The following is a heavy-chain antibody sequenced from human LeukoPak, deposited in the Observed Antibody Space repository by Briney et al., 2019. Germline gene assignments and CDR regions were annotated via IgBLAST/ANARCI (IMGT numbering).Heavy chain of an antibody. CDR3: ARDVGVQGLDY. J-gene: IGHJ4*02. Sequence: PSETLSLTCTVSGGSISSYYWSWIRQHPGKGLEWIGYIYYSGSTYYNPSLKSRVTISVDTSKNQFPLKLSSVTAAGTAVYYCARDVGVQGLDYWGQGTLVTVSS. V-gene: IGHV4-59*06. CDR1: GGSISSYY. CDR2: IYYSGST. D-gene: IGHD1-1*01.